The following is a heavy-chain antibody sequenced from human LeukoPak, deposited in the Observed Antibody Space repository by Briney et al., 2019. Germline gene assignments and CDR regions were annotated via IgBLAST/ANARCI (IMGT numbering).Heavy chain of an antibody. V-gene: IGHV4-59*08. CDR1: GGCIRSYY. CDR2: IYDSGST. Sequence: SETLSLTCTVSGGCIRSYYWSWIRQPPGKGLEWIGYIYDSGSTNYNPSLKSRVTISVDTSKNQFSLKLSSVTAADTAVYYCARRDGYSTPFDYWGQGTLVTVSS. D-gene: IGHD5-24*01. J-gene: IGHJ4*02. CDR3: ARRDGYSTPFDY.